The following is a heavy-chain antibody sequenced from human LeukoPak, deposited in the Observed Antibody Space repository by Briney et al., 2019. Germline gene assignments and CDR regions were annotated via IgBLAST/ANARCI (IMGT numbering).Heavy chain of an antibody. CDR1: GFTFSSYA. Sequence: GGSLRLSCAASGFTFSSYAMHWVRQAPGKGLEWVAVISYDGSNKYYADSVKGRFTISRDNSKNTLYLQMNSLRAEDTAVYYCARDPGGVEYYFDYWGQGTLVTVSS. V-gene: IGHV3-30*04. D-gene: IGHD1-26*01. CDR3: ARDPGGVEYYFDY. CDR2: ISYDGSNK. J-gene: IGHJ4*02.